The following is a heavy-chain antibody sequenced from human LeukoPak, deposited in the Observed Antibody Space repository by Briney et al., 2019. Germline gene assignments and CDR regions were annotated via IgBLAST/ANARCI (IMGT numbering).Heavy chain of an antibody. CDR3: AKAVYYYGSGSHDY. CDR1: GFTFSTYW. D-gene: IGHD3-10*01. J-gene: IGHJ4*02. V-gene: IGHV3-7*05. Sequence: GGSLRLSCAASGFTFSTYWMSWVRQAPGKGLEWVANIKEDGSEKNYADSVKGRFTISRDNSKITLYLLMNSLRAEDTAVYYCAKAVYYYGSGSHDYWGQGTLVTVSS. CDR2: IKEDGSEK.